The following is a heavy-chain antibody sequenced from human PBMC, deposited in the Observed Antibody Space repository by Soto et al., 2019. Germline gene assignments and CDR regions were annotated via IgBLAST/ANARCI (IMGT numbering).Heavy chain of an antibody. Sequence: EVQLLESGGDLVQRGGSLRLSCVASGFPFSAYAMNWVRQTPGKGLEWVCGIGGSGTTIYCAGSVKGRFTISRDKFGKTMYLQRNRVRVEETAVYCCGGSVRPLSGFDPWGQGTRVTVSS. CDR2: IGGSGTTI. V-gene: IGHV3-23*01. CDR3: GGSVRPLSGFDP. J-gene: IGHJ5*02. CDR1: GFPFSAYA. D-gene: IGHD3-10*01.